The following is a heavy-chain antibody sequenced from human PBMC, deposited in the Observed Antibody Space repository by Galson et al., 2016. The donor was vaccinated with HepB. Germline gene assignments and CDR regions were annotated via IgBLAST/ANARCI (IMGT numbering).Heavy chain of an antibody. V-gene: IGHV2-5*02. D-gene: IGHD3-3*01. J-gene: IGHJ4*02. CDR1: GFSLSTRGVG. Sequence: PALVKPTQTLTLTCTFSGFSLSTRGVGVGWIRQPPGKALEWLAIIYWDDDKRFSPSLRTRLTITKGSSKNQVVLTMTNMDPVDTATYYCAHRLYDFWTNYAAEVYFYSWGQGTLVTVSS. CDR2: IYWDDDK. CDR3: AHRLYDFWTNYAAEVYFYS.